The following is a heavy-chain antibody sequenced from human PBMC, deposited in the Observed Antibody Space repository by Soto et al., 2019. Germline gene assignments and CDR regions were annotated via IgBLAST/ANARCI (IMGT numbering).Heavy chain of an antibody. CDR2: IIPIFGTA. V-gene: IGHV1-69*01. Sequence: QVQLVQSGAEVKKPGSSVKVSCKASGGTFSSYAISWVRQALGQGLEWMGGIIPIFGTANYAQKFQGRVTITADESTSTAYMELSSLRSEDTAVYYCARVSGWYGINYYYYYGMDVWGQGTTVTVSS. CDR3: ARVSGWYGINYYYYYGMDV. J-gene: IGHJ6*02. CDR1: GGTFSSYA. D-gene: IGHD6-19*01.